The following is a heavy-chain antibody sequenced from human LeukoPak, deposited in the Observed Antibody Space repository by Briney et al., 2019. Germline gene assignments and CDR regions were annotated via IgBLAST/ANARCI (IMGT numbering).Heavy chain of an antibody. Sequence: GGSLRLSCAASGFTFSSSWMSWVRQAPGKGLEWVANIKQDGSEKYYVDSVKGRFTISRDNAKNSLYLQMNSLRAEDTAVYYCARGTLNIPGEHGAFDYWGQGTLVTVSS. CDR3: ARGTLNIPGEHGAFDY. J-gene: IGHJ4*02. V-gene: IGHV3-7*01. D-gene: IGHD1-14*01. CDR2: IKQDGSEK. CDR1: GFTFSSSW.